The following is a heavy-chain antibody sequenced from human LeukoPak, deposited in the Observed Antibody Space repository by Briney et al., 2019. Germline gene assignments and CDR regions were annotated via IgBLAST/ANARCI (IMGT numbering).Heavy chain of an antibody. Sequence: SETLSLTCTVSGGSISSYYWSWIRQPPGKGLEWIGYIYYSGGTNYNPSLKSRVTISVDTSKNQFSLKLSSVTAADTAVYYCARVWSGYDSSGYYYFDHWGQGTLVTVSS. D-gene: IGHD5-12*01. J-gene: IGHJ4*02. CDR2: IYYSGGT. V-gene: IGHV4-59*01. CDR3: ARVWSGYDSSGYYYFDH. CDR1: GGSISSYY.